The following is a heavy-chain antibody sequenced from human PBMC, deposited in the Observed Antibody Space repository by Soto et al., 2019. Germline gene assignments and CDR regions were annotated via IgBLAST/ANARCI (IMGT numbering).Heavy chain of an antibody. Sequence: EVQLVESGGGLVRPGGSLRLSCAASGLVFSNTWMNWVRQAPGKGLEWVGRIQLKTDGETTDYAAPVKGRFTISSDDSKNAVSLQMSGRKSESTAGYFCSTLTVIYDSGGHYSIYWGQGTLVTVSS. J-gene: IGHJ4*02. D-gene: IGHD3-22*01. V-gene: IGHV3-15*07. CDR1: GLVFSNTW. CDR3: STLTVIYDSGGHYSIY. CDR2: IQLKTDGETT.